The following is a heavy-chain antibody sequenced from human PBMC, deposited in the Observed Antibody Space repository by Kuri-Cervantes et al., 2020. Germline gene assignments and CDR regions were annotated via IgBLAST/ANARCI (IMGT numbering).Heavy chain of an antibody. CDR2: IYYSGST. J-gene: IGHJ4*02. V-gene: IGHV4-39*07. CDR1: GGSISSSSYY. CDR3: ARETNLRFGGVIGPDY. Sequence: GSLRLSCTVSGGSISSSSYYWGWIRQPPGKGLEWIGSIYYSGSTYYNPSLKSRVTISVDTSENQFSLKLSSVTAADTAVYYCARETNLRFGGVIGPDYWGQGTLVTVSS. D-gene: IGHD3-16*02.